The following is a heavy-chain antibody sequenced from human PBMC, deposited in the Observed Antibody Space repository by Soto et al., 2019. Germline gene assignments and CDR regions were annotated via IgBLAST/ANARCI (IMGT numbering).Heavy chain of an antibody. CDR2: IIPIFGTA. J-gene: IGHJ6*02. D-gene: IGHD2-2*01. CDR3: ASHPVPYYYYGMDV. Sequence: QVQLVQSGAEVKKPGSSVKVSCKASGGTCSSYALSWVRQAPGQGLEWMGGIIPIFGTADYAQKFQGRVTITADDSTSTAYMELSSLRSEDTAVYYCASHPVPYYYYGMDVWGQGTTVTVSS. CDR1: GGTCSSYA. V-gene: IGHV1-69*12.